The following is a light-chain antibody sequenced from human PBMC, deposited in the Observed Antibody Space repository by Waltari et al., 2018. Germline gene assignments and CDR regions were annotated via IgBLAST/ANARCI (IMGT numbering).Light chain of an antibody. CDR1: QSISKY. Sequence: EIMLTQSPGTLSLSPGERATHSCRASQSISKYLAWYQQKPGQAPRRLIYDASIRATGIPDRFSGSGYGTDFSLTISRLEPEDYAVYYCQKYGSLPATFGRGTKVEIK. CDR3: QKYGSLPAT. V-gene: IGKV3-20*01. J-gene: IGKJ1*01. CDR2: DAS.